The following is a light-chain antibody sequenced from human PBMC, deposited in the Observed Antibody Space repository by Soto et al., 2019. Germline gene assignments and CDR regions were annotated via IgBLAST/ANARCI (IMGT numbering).Light chain of an antibody. CDR2: KIS. CDR1: QSLVHIDENTY. Sequence: DIVLTQTRLSSPVTLGQPASISCRSSQSLVHIDENTYFNWLQQRPGQPPRLLIYKISNRFPGVPDRFSGSGAGTDFTLKISRVEAEDVGVYYCMQAIQSYTFGQGTRLEIK. CDR3: MQAIQSYT. V-gene: IGKV2-24*01. J-gene: IGKJ2*01.